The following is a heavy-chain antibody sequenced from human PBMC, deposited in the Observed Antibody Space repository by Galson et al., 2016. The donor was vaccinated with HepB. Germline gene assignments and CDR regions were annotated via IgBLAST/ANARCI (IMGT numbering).Heavy chain of an antibody. CDR3: ARISYASSNYGYYFDA. J-gene: IGHJ4*02. V-gene: IGHV2-70*01. CDR2: IDWDDGK. D-gene: IGHD4-11*01. CDR1: GFSLSTSGMS. Sequence: PALVKPTQTLTLTCTFSGFSLSTSGMSVTWIRQPPGKALEWLALIDWDDGKYHSTSLKTSLTISEDTSKNQVVLTMTNMDPVDTATYYCARISYASSNYGYYFDAWGQGTLVTVSS.